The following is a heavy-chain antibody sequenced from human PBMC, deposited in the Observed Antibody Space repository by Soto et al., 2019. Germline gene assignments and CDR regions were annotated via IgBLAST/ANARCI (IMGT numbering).Heavy chain of an antibody. D-gene: IGHD3-22*01. CDR3: AKDAYYYDTSGPFDY. CDR2: ISYDGNNK. CDR1: GFTFSSYG. J-gene: IGHJ4*02. V-gene: IGHV3-30*18. Sequence: GGSLRLSCAASGFTFSSYGMHWVRQAPGKGLEWVAVISYDGNNKYYADSVKGRFTISRDNSKNTLYLQMNSLRAENMAVYYCAKDAYYYDTSGPFDYWGQGTLVTVSS.